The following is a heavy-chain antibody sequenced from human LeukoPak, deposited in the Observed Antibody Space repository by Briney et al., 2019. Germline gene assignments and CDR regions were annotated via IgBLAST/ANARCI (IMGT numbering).Heavy chain of an antibody. Sequence: SETLSLTCNVSGGSIGGHTFYWDWIRQPPGKGLEWIATIFYNGNTFYNPSLKSRVAISIDMSKSQFSLHLSSVTAADTAIYYCARLTALAGHRGAFDIWGPGTMVTVSS. D-gene: IGHD6-19*01. J-gene: IGHJ3*02. CDR2: IFYNGNT. CDR3: ARLTALAGHRGAFDI. CDR1: GGSIGGHTFY. V-gene: IGHV4-39*01.